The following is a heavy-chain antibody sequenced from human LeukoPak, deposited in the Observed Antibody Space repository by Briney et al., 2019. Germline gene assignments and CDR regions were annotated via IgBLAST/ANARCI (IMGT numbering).Heavy chain of an antibody. V-gene: IGHV3-23*01. J-gene: IGHJ4*02. CDR2: ISRRADST. CDR1: GFNFTRYA. D-gene: IGHD3-3*01. Sequence: GRSLRLSCATSGFNFTRYAMSWVRQALGKGLEWVAAISRRADSTYYADSVKGRLTISRDNAKSSLFLQMNSLRAEDTAVYYCAKASFYYDFWSGPFASWGQGSLVVVSS. CDR3: AKASFYYDFWSGPFAS.